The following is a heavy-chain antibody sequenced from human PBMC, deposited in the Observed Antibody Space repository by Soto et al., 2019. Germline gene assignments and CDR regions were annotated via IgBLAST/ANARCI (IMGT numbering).Heavy chain of an antibody. Sequence: EVQLLASGGGSVQPGGSLRLSCAASEFTFSNYAMSWVRQAPGKGLEWVSAISGGGDSTWYADSVKGRFTISRDNSKNTMYLQMNSLRDEDMAIYYCTKGSASVRPCYFAYWGQGTLVTVSS. V-gene: IGHV3-23*01. D-gene: IGHD6-6*01. CDR3: TKGSASVRPCYFAY. CDR2: ISGGGDST. J-gene: IGHJ4*02. CDR1: EFTFSNYA.